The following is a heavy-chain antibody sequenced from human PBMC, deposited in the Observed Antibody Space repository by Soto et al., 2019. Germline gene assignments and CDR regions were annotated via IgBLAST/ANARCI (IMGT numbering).Heavy chain of an antibody. J-gene: IGHJ4*02. V-gene: IGHV1-18*01. CDR1: GYAFTTYG. Sequence: QVHLVQSGAEVKKPGASVKVSCKGSGYAFTTYGITWVRQAPGQGLEWMGWISAHNGNTNYAKKLQGRVTVTGDTSTSTAYMELRGLNSDDTAAYYCARGRYGDYWGQGALVTVSS. CDR2: ISAHNGNT. D-gene: IGHD1-1*01. CDR3: ARGRYGDY.